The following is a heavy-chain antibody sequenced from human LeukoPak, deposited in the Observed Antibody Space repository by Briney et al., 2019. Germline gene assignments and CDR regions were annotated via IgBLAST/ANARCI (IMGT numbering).Heavy chain of an antibody. Sequence: GSLRLSCAASGFTFSSYGMHWVRQSPGKGLEWIGEVYHSGDANYNPSLKGRVTMSVDKSKNQISLRLTSVTAADTAVYFCARQVGKVAVGAPPISDDNWFDLWGQGTPVTVSS. CDR3: ARQVGKVAVGAPPISDDNWFDL. V-gene: IGHV4-4*01. D-gene: IGHD2-15*01. CDR2: VYHSGDA. J-gene: IGHJ5*02. CDR1: GFTFSSYG.